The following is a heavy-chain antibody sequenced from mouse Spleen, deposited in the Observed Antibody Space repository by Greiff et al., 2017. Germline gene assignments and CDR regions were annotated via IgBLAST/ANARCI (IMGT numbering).Heavy chain of an antibody. Sequence: QVQLKESGPELVKPGASVRISCKASGYTFTSYYIHWVKQRPGQGLEWIGWIYPGNVNTKYNEKFKGKATLTADKSSSTAYMQLSSLTSEDSAVYFCAREGNYVWYFDVWGAGTTVTVSS. CDR2: IYPGNVNT. D-gene: IGHD2-1*01. J-gene: IGHJ1*01. CDR3: AREGNYVWYFDV. CDR1: GYTFTSYY. V-gene: IGHV1S56*01.